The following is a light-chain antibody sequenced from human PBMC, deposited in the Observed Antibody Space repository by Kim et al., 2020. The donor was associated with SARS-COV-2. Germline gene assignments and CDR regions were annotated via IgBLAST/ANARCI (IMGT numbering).Light chain of an antibody. J-gene: IGKJ1*01. Sequence: PGERATLSCGASQSVRSNYLAWYQQKPGQAPRLLIYAASSRATGIPDRFSGSGSGTDFTLTIIRLEPEDFAVYYCQQYGSSPWTFAQGTKV. CDR3: QQYGSSPWT. CDR2: AAS. V-gene: IGKV3-20*01. CDR1: QSVRSNY.